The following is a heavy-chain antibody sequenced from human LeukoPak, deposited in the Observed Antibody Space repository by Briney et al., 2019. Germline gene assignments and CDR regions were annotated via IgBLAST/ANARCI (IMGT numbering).Heavy chain of an antibody. CDR1: GGTFSSYA. J-gene: IGHJ6*03. D-gene: IGHD2-21*02. CDR2: ISAYNGNT. V-gene: IGHV1-18*01. CDR3: ARGVVTAMNYYYYMDV. Sequence: GASVKVSCKASGGTFSSYAISWVRQAPGQGLEWMGWISAYNGNTNYAQKLQGRVTMTTDTSTSTAYMELRSLRSDDTAVYYCARGVVTAMNYYYYMDVWGKGTTVTVSS.